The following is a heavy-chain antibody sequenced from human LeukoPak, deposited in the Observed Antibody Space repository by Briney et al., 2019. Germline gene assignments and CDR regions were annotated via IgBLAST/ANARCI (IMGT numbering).Heavy chain of an antibody. CDR3: ARQYCSSTSCYSPGY. Sequence: GESLKISCKGSGYSFTSYWIGWVRQMPGKGLEWMGIIYPGDSDTRYSPSFQGQVTISADKSISTAYLQWSSLKASDTAMYYCARQYCSSTSCYSPGYWGQGTLVTVSS. CDR1: GYSFTSYW. J-gene: IGHJ4*02. D-gene: IGHD2-2*01. CDR2: IYPGDSDT. V-gene: IGHV5-51*01.